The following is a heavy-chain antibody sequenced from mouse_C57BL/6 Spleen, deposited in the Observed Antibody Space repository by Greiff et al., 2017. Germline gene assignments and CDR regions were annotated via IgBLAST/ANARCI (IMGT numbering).Heavy chain of an antibody. CDR3: ARDYDGSSYSAWFAY. CDR2: IYPGSGNT. J-gene: IGHJ3*01. CDR1: GYSFTSYY. V-gene: IGHV1-66*01. D-gene: IGHD1-1*01. Sequence: VQVVESGPELVKPGASVKISCTASGYSFTSYYIHWVKQRPGQGLEWIGWIYPGSGNTKYNEKFKGKATLTADTSSSTAYMQLSSLTSEDSAVYYCARDYDGSSYSAWFAYWGQGTLVTVSA.